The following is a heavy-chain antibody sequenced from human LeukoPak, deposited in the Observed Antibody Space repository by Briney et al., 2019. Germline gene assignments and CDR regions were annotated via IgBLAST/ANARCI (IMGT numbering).Heavy chain of an antibody. V-gene: IGHV1-2*02. Sequence: GASVKVSCKASGYTFTDYYIHWVRQAPGQGLEWMGWINSNNGATSYAQKFQGRVTMTRDTSTSTAYMELRSLRSDDTAVYYCARFAFHTPGDFDYWGQGTLVTVSS. CDR1: GYTFTDYY. D-gene: IGHD3-10*01. CDR3: ARFAFHTPGDFDY. CDR2: INSNNGAT. J-gene: IGHJ4*02.